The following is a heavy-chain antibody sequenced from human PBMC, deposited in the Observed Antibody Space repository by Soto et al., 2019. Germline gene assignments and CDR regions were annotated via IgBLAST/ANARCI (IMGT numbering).Heavy chain of an antibody. D-gene: IGHD3-16*02. CDR3: ARTLGLHLGELSLEY. V-gene: IGHV3-48*01. CDR2: ISRSSDAI. CDR1: LFTFNTYG. J-gene: IGHJ4*02. Sequence: SLRLSCSASLFTFNTYGRNLVRHSPWKLLEWVSSISRSSDAIYYADSVKGRFTISRDSANNSLFLQMNNLRAEDTAVYYCARTLGLHLGELSLEYWGRGTLVTVSS.